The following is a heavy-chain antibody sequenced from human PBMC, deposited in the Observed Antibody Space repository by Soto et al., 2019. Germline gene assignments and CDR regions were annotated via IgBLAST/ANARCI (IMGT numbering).Heavy chain of an antibody. V-gene: IGHV1-18*01. CDR2: ISAYNGNT. J-gene: IGHJ4*02. D-gene: IGHD3-22*01. CDR1: RVTFNSNG. Sequence: SVKISCKTSRVTFNSNGLSWLQQAPGQGLEWMGWISAYNGNTTYAQKLQGRVTMTTDTSTSTAYMELRSLRSDDTAVYYCARGVYYAVFDYWGQGTLVTVSS. CDR3: ARGVYYAVFDY.